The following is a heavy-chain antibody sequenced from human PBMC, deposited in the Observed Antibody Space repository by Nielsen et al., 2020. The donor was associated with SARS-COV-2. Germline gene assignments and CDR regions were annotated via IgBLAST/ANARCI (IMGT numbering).Heavy chain of an antibody. Sequence: SETLSLTCTVSGGSISSYYWSWIRQPPGKGLEWIGYIYYSGSTYYNPSLKSRVTISVDTSKNQFSLKLSSVTAADTAVYYCARTAAPYYFDYWGQGTLVTVSS. CDR1: GGSISSYY. D-gene: IGHD6-13*01. J-gene: IGHJ4*02. CDR3: ARTAAPYYFDY. V-gene: IGHV4-59*12. CDR2: IYYSGST.